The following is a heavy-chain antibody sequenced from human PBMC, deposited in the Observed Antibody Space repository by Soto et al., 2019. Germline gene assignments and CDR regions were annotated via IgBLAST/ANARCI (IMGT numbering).Heavy chain of an antibody. J-gene: IGHJ3*02. D-gene: IGHD4-17*01. V-gene: IGHV3-48*03. CDR2: ISSSGSTI. Sequence: PGGSLRLSCAASGFTFSSYEMNWVRQAPGKGLEWVSYISSSGSTIYYADSVKGRFTVSRDNAKNSLYLQMNSLRAEDTAVYYCAREGFYGDAFEIWGQGTMVTVSS. CDR1: GFTFSSYE. CDR3: AREGFYGDAFEI.